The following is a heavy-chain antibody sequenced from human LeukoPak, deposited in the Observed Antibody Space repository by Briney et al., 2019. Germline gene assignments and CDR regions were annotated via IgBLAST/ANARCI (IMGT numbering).Heavy chain of an antibody. J-gene: IGHJ4*02. CDR3: ARHASYYYGSGSPLDY. Sequence: PSETLSLTCTVSGGSISSSSYYWGWIRQPPGKGLEWIGSIYYSGSTYYNPSLKSRVTISVDTSKNQFSLKLSSVTAADTAVYYCARHASYYYGSGSPLDYWGQGTLVTVSS. D-gene: IGHD3-10*01. CDR1: GGSISSSSYY. CDR2: IYYSGST. V-gene: IGHV4-39*01.